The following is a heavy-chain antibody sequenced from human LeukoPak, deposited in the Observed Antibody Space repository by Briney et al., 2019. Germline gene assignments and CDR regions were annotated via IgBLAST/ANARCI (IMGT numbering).Heavy chain of an antibody. CDR1: GGSITGHY. V-gene: IGHV4-59*08. J-gene: IGHJ6*02. CDR3: ATSPRASSPLYYGMDV. CDR2: IHYTGTT. Sequence: SETLSLTCTVSGGSITGHYWSWVRQPPGKGLEWIGYIHYTGTTNYNPSLKGRVTISADTSNNKFSLKVNSVTAADTAVYYCATSPRASSPLYYGMDVWGQGTTVTVSS. D-gene: IGHD6-19*01.